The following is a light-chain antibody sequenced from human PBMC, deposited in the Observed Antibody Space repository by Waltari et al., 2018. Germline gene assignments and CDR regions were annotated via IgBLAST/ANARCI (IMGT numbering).Light chain of an antibody. CDR2: TLP. CDR3: RQRIEFPPT. J-gene: IGKJ3*01. Sequence: DIVMPQTHASLLAIPGEPASISCRSSQSLLDSDDGNIYLDWYLQKPGQSPQRIISTLPQRAPGVPDRFRGTGSGNDFTLKITRAEAEVTGIYYGRQRIEFPPTFGPGTKVDI. V-gene: IGKV2-40*01. CDR1: QSLLDSDDGNIY.